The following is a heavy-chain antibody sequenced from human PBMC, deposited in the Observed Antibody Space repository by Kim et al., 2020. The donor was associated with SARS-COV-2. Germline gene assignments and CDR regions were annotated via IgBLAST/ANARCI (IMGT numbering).Heavy chain of an antibody. V-gene: IGHV5-51*01. CDR2: IYPGDSDT. Sequence: GESLKISCKGSGYSFTSYWIGWVRQMPGKGLEWMGIIYPGDSDTRYSPSFQGQVTISADKSISTAFLQWSSLKASDTAMYYCARQAWNYANWFDPWGQGTLVTVSS. J-gene: IGHJ5*02. CDR1: GYSFTSYW. D-gene: IGHD1-7*01. CDR3: ARQAWNYANWFDP.